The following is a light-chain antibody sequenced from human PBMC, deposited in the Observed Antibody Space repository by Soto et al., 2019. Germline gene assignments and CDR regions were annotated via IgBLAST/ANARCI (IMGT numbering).Light chain of an antibody. J-gene: IGKJ5*01. CDR1: RTVSSY. CDR2: GAS. Sequence: ENVLTQSPGTLSLSPGERATISCRASRTVSSYLTWYQQRPGQAPRLLISGASRRATGIPDRFSGSGSGTDFTLTISRLEPEDFALYYCQQYGTSPITFGQGTRLEIK. CDR3: QQYGTSPIT. V-gene: IGKV3-20*01.